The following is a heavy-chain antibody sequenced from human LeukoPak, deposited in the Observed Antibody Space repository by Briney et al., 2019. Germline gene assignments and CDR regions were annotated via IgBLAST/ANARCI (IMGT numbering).Heavy chain of an antibody. Sequence: SGGSLRLSCAASGCTFSSYAMHWVRQAPGKGLESVSAISSNGGSTYYANSVKGRFTISRDNSKNTLYLQMGSLRAEDMAVYYGARDRESYYDILTGQIGTAYFDYWGQGTLVTVSS. CDR3: ARDRESYYDILTGQIGTAYFDY. CDR2: ISSNGGST. CDR1: GCTFSSYA. J-gene: IGHJ4*02. D-gene: IGHD3-9*01. V-gene: IGHV3-64*01.